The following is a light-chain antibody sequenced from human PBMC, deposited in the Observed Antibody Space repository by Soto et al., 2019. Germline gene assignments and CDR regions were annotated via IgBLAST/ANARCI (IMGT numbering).Light chain of an antibody. CDR2: GAS. Sequence: DTLSVSPGERATLSCRVSQSVSSNLAWYQQKPGQAPRLLIYGASTRATGIPARFSGSGSGTEFTLTISSLQSEDFAVYYCQQYNNLPLWPFG. CDR1: QSVSSN. CDR3: QQYNNLPLWP. J-gene: IGKJ2*01. V-gene: IGKV3-15*01.